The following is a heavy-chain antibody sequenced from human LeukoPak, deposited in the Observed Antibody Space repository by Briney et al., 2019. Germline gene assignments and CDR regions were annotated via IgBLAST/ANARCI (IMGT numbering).Heavy chain of an antibody. V-gene: IGHV4-59*01. D-gene: IGHD3-22*01. Sequence: PSETLSLTCTVSGGSISSYYWSWIRQPPGKGLEWIGYIYDSGTTKYNPTLKSRVTISIDTSKNQLSLQLNSVTAADTAVFYCVRGLDDSSGYFDYWGQGTLVTVSS. J-gene: IGHJ4*02. CDR1: GGSISSYY. CDR2: IYDSGTT. CDR3: VRGLDDSSGYFDY.